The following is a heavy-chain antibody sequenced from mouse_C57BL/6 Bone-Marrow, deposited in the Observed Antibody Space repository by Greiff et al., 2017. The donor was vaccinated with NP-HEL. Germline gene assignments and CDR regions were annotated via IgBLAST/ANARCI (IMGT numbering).Heavy chain of an antibody. CDR3: ARHGLYGIYYAMDY. V-gene: IGHV5-15*01. J-gene: IGHJ4*01. Sequence: EVQVVESGGGLVQPGGSLKLSCAASGFTFSDYGMAWVRQAPRKGPEWVAFISNLAYSIYYADTVTGRFTISRENAKNTLYLEMSSLRSEDTAMYYCARHGLYGIYYAMDYWGQGTSVTVSS. CDR2: ISNLAYSI. CDR1: GFTFSDYG. D-gene: IGHD2-1*01.